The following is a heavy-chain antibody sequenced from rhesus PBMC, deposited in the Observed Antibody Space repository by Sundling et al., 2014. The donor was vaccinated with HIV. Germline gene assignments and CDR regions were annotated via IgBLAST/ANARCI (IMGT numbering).Heavy chain of an antibody. Sequence: EVQLVESGGGLVQPGGSLRLSCTGSGFTFSSYYMYWVRQAPGKGLEWVSAINTGGGITWYTDSVKGRFTISKENAKNTLYLQMDSLRAEDTAVYYCAKAATRYGSRLDYWGQGVLVTVSS. CDR3: AKAATRYGSRLDY. CDR1: GFTFSSYY. V-gene: IGHV3-8*01. J-gene: IGHJ4*01. D-gene: IGHD4-29*01. CDR2: INTGGGIT.